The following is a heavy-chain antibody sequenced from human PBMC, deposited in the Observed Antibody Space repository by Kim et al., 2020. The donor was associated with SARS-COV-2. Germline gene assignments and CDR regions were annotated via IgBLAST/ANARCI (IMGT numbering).Heavy chain of an antibody. D-gene: IGHD3-22*01. V-gene: IGHV4-4*07. CDR3: ARGDVDTYYYDSSGPYTVGYVDV. Sequence: SETLSLTCTVSGGSISSYYWSWIRQPAGKGLEWIGRIYTSGSTNYNPSLKSRVTMSVDTSKNQFSLKLSSVTAADTAVYYCARGDVDTYYYDSSGPYTVGYVDVWGKGTTVTVSS. J-gene: IGHJ6*03. CDR1: GGSISSYY. CDR2: IYTSGST.